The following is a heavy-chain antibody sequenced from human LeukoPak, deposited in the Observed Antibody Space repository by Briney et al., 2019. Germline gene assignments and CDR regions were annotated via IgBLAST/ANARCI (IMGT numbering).Heavy chain of an antibody. CDR2: ISSSSSTI. V-gene: IGHV3-48*04. D-gene: IGHD6-13*01. J-gene: IGHJ6*02. CDR3: ARGKVAAAGTGYYYGMDV. CDR1: GFTFSSYS. Sequence: PGGSLRLSCAASGFTFSSYSMNWVRQAPGKGLEWVSYISSSSSTIYYADSVKGRFTISRDNAKNSLYLQMNSLRAEDTAVYCCARGKVAAAGTGYYYGMDVWGQGTTVTVSS.